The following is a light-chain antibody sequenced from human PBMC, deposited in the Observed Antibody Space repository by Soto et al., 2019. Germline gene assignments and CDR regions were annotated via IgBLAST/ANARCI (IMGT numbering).Light chain of an antibody. V-gene: IGLV1-40*01. Sequence: QSVLTQPPSVSGAPGQRITISCTGSSSNIGAYDVHWYQHLPGTAPKLLIYGNTNRPSGVPDRFSGSKSSTSASLAIAGLQAEDESDYYCQSYDTSLCGDEVFGGGTKLTVL. CDR1: SSNIGAYD. J-gene: IGLJ3*02. CDR3: QSYDTSLCGDEV. CDR2: GNT.